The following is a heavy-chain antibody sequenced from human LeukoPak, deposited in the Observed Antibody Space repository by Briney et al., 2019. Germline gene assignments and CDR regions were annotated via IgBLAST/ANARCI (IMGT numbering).Heavy chain of an antibody. Sequence: SETLSLPCTVSGGSISSGGYYWSWIRQPPGKGLEWIGYIYYSGSTNYNPSLKSRVTISVDTSKNQFSLKLSSVTAADTAVYYCARDGRYCSGGSCQDAFDIWGQGTMVTVSS. CDR2: IYYSGST. CDR1: GGSISSGGYY. V-gene: IGHV4-61*08. D-gene: IGHD2-15*01. J-gene: IGHJ3*02. CDR3: ARDGRYCSGGSCQDAFDI.